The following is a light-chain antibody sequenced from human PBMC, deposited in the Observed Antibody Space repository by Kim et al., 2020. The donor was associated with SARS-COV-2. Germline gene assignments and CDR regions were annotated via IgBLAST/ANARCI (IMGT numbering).Light chain of an antibody. V-gene: IGLV3-21*04. CDR3: QVWDSSSDHPGV. J-gene: IGLJ3*02. Sequence: PGKTARITGGGNNSGSKSVHWYQQKPGQAPVLVIYYDSDRPSGIPERFSGSNSGNTATLTISRVEAGDEADYYCQVWDSSSDHPGVFGGGTQLTVL. CDR1: NSGSKS. CDR2: YDS.